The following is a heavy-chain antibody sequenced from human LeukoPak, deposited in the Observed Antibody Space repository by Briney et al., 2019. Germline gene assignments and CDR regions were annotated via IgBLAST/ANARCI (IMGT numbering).Heavy chain of an antibody. CDR1: GFTFSSYA. CDR2: ISGSGDNT. CDR3: AKGSYYDSSGSFYFDY. V-gene: IGHV3-23*01. D-gene: IGHD3-22*01. Sequence: GGSLRLSCAGAGFTFSSYAMSWVRQAPGKGLEWVSGISGSGDNTYYADSVKGRFTISRDNSKNTLYVQVNSLGTEDTAAYYCAKGSYYDSSGSFYFDYWGQGTLVTVSS. J-gene: IGHJ4*02.